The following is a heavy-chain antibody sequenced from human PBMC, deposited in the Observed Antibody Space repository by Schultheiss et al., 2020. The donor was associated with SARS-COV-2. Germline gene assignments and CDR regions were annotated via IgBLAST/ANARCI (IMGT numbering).Heavy chain of an antibody. Sequence: SETLSLTCTVSGGSISSGGYYWSWIRQHPGKGLEWIGEINHSGSTNYNPSLKSRVTISVDTSKNQFSLKLSSVTAADTAVYYCARVQTPHFDYWGQGTLVTVSS. CDR1: GGSISSGGYY. V-gene: IGHV4-31*03. CDR3: ARVQTPHFDY. J-gene: IGHJ4*02. CDR2: INHSGST.